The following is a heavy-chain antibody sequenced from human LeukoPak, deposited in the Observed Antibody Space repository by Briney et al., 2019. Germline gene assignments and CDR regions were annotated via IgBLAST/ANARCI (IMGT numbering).Heavy chain of an antibody. J-gene: IGHJ4*02. CDR3: GRKLRAAFDL. CDR1: GFPFSSYG. CDR2: LVYDARS. Sequence: PGTSLRLSCAASGFPFSSYGMHWVRQAPGKGLEWVARLVYDARSDYANSVKGRFSISRDDSKNTLFLDMSNLRVEDTALYYCGRKLRAAFDLWGQGVLVTVSS. D-gene: IGHD4-23*01. V-gene: IGHV3-33*01.